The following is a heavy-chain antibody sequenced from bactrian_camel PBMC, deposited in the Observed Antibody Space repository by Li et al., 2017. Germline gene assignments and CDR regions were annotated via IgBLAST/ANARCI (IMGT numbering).Heavy chain of an antibody. V-gene: IGHV3S1*01. Sequence: VQLVESGGGLVQPGASLRLSCTTSGFTFRHYDMCWVRQAPGKGFEWIAGEGGAGGRPFYADSVKGRFTISRDNDKNTLYLAMDRLTTEDTAMYYCATSIVGGRDVYDYWGQGTQVTVS. CDR1: GFTFRHYD. CDR3: ATSIVGGRDVYDY. D-gene: IGHD2*01. J-gene: IGHJ4*01. CDR2: EGGAGGRP.